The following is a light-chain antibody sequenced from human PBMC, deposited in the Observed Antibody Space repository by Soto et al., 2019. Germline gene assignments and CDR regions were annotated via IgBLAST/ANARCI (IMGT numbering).Light chain of an antibody. CDR2: KAS. V-gene: IGKV1-5*03. J-gene: IGKJ2*01. CDR1: QSISSC. Sequence: DIQMTQSPSTLSASVGDRVTITCRASQSISSCLAWYQQKPGKAPKLLIYKASSLESAVPSRFSGSESGTEFTLTISSLQADDFATYYCQQYNAYPYTFGQGTKPEIK. CDR3: QQYNAYPYT.